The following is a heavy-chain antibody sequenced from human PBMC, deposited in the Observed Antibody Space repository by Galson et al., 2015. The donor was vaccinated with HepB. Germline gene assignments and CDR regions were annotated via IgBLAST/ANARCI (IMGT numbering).Heavy chain of an antibody. V-gene: IGHV1-18*01. D-gene: IGHD2-2*01. CDR2: ISAYNGNT. Sequence: SVKVSCKASGYTFTSYGISWVRQAPGQGLEWMGWISAYNGNTNYAQKLQGRVTMTTDTSTSTAYMELGSLRSDDTAVYYCARDPAPFRSSRKAFDIWGQGTMVTVSS. J-gene: IGHJ3*02. CDR1: GYTFTSYG. CDR3: ARDPAPFRSSRKAFDI.